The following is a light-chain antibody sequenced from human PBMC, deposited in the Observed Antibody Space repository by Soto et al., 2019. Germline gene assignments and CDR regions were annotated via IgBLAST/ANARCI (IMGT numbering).Light chain of an antibody. Sequence: QSALTQPASVSGSPGQSITISCTGTSSDVGGYKYVSWYQHHPGKAPKLMIYEVTNRPSGVSNRFSGSKSGNTASQTVSVLQAEDEAEYYCSSYSSSSSLGFCAGTKLT. CDR1: SSDVGGYKY. J-gene: IGLJ3*02. CDR3: SSYSSSSSLG. CDR2: EVT. V-gene: IGLV2-14*01.